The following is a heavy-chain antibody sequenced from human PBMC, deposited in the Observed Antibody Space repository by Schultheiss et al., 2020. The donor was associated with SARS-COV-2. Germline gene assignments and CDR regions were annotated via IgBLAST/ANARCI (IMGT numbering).Heavy chain of an antibody. D-gene: IGHD1-1*01. Sequence: SETLSLTCSVSGGSVSSGSYYWSWIRQSPGKGLEWIGSMFYTDNTYYNPPLKSRVTISADTSKNQFSLKLSSVTAADTAVYYCARERTKGLTWYDAPLAYWGQGSLVTVSS. V-gene: IGHV4-39*02. J-gene: IGHJ4*02. CDR1: GGSVSSGSYY. CDR2: MFYTDNT. CDR3: ARERTKGLTWYDAPLAY.